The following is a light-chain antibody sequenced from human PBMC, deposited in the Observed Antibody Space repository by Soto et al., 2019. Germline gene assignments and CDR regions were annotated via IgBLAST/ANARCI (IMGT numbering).Light chain of an antibody. Sequence: EIVMTQSPATLSVSPGERATLSCRASQSVSSNLAWYQQKPGQAPRLLIYDTSTRATGIPARFSGSGSGTEFTLTISSLQSEDFAVYYCQQYNNWPRTFGQGTKVELK. CDR3: QQYNNWPRT. CDR1: QSVSSN. CDR2: DTS. J-gene: IGKJ1*01. V-gene: IGKV3-15*01.